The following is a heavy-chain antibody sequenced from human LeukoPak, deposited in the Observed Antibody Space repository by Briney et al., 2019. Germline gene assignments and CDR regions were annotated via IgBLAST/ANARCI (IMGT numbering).Heavy chain of an antibody. CDR2: ISSISHYI. V-gene: IGHV3-21*04. Sequence: GGSLRLSCAASGFTFGRYSMNWVRQAPGKGLEWVSTISSISHYIYYADSVRGRFTISRDNSKNTLFLQMNSLRAEDTAVYYCARSPAGLQRTYSGYGPLDYWGQGTLVTVSS. D-gene: IGHD5-12*01. CDR3: ARSPAGLQRTYSGYGPLDY. J-gene: IGHJ4*02. CDR1: GFTFGRYS.